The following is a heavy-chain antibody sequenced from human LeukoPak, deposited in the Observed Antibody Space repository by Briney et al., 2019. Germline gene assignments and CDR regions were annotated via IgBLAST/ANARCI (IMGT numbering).Heavy chain of an antibody. CDR2: IWYDGSNK. J-gene: IGHJ4*02. Sequence: GGSLRLSCAASGFIVSSNYMSWVRQAPGKGLEWVAVIWYDGSNKYYADSVKGRFTISGDNSKNTLYLQMNSLRAEDTAVYYCAKDAPDCSGGSCYYNYYFDYWGQGTLVTVSS. V-gene: IGHV3-33*06. CDR3: AKDAPDCSGGSCYYNYYFDY. D-gene: IGHD2-15*01. CDR1: GFIVSSNY.